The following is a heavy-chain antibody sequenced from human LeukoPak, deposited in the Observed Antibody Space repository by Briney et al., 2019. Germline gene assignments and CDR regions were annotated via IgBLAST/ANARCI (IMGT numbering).Heavy chain of an antibody. V-gene: IGHV1-18*04. Sequence: ASVKVSCKASGYTLTSYGISWGRQAPGQGLEWMGWISAYNGNTKYAQKLQGRVTMTTDTSTSTAYMELRSLRSDDTAVYYCARPSSGWYGTDYWGQGTLVTVSS. CDR1: GYTLTSYG. J-gene: IGHJ4*02. D-gene: IGHD6-19*01. CDR2: ISAYNGNT. CDR3: ARPSSGWYGTDY.